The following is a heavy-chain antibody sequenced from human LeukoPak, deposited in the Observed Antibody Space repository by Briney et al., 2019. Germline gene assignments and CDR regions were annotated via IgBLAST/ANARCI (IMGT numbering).Heavy chain of an antibody. CDR1: GGSISSGGYY. CDR2: IYYSGST. J-gene: IGHJ6*04. Sequence: PSQTLSLTCTVSGGSISSGGYYWSWIRQHPGKGLEWIGFIYYSGSTYYNPSLKSRVTISVDTSKNQFSLKLSSVTAADTAVYYCARDLPYGSGSYYRYYYYGMDVWGKGTTVTVSS. CDR3: ARDLPYGSGSYYRYYYYGMDV. D-gene: IGHD3-10*01. V-gene: IGHV4-31*03.